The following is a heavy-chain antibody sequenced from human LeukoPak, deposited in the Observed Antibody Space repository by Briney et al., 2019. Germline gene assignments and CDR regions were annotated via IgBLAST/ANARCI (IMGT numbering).Heavy chain of an antibody. CDR3: ARDSPDGSGTYYNDSPDY. D-gene: IGHD3-10*01. Sequence: GASVKVSCKASGYTFNSYGISWVRQAPGQGLECMGWISAYNGNTNYLQKLQGRVTMTTDTDTSTAYMDLKSLRSDDTAIYYCARDSPDGSGTYYNDSPDYWGQGTLVTVSS. CDR2: ISAYNGNT. V-gene: IGHV1-18*01. CDR1: GYTFNSYG. J-gene: IGHJ4*02.